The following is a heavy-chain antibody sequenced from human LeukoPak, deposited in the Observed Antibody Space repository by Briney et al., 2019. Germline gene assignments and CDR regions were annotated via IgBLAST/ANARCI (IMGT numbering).Heavy chain of an antibody. J-gene: IGHJ3*02. CDR3: ARGGSSHGFDI. CDR2: IDNDGSDT. Sequence: PGGSLRLSCAASGFTFRTYWMHWVRQAPGKGLVWVSRIDNDGSDTIYADSVKGRFTVSRDNAKNTVYLQMNSLRVGDTAVYYCARGGSSHGFDIWGQGTVVTVSS. CDR1: GFTFRTYW. V-gene: IGHV3-74*01. D-gene: IGHD3-10*01.